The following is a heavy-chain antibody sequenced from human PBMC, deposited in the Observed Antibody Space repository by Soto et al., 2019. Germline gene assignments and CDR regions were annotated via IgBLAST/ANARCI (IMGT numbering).Heavy chain of an antibody. CDR2: INPNSGGT. Sequence: GASVKVSCKASGYTFTGYYMHWVRQAPGQGLEWMGWINPNSGGTNYAQKSQGWVTMTRDTSISTAYMELSRLRSDDTAVYYCARDNNDYSNYYYGMDVWGQGTTVTVSS. CDR1: GYTFTGYY. J-gene: IGHJ6*02. V-gene: IGHV1-2*04. CDR3: ARDNNDYSNYYYGMDV. D-gene: IGHD4-4*01.